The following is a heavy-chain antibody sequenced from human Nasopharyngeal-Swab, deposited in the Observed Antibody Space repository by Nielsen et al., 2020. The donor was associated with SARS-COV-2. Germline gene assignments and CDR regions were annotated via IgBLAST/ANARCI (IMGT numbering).Heavy chain of an antibody. Sequence: GILKISCVASGFSFRSYWMTWVRQAPGKGLEWVANIKGDGSDEKYADSVKGRFTISRDNARDSLFLQMHSLSVEDTAVYFCARLHSTATTESWGQGTRVTVSS. CDR2: IKGDGSDE. J-gene: IGHJ5*02. CDR3: ARLHSTATTES. D-gene: IGHD1-26*01. V-gene: IGHV3-7*01. CDR1: GFSFRSYW.